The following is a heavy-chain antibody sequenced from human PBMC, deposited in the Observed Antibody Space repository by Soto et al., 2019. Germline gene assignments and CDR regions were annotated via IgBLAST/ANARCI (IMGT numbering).Heavy chain of an antibody. Sequence: TSETLSLTCAVSGGSISSSNWWSWVRQPPGKGLEWIGEIYHSGSTNYNPSLKSRVTISVDKSKNQFSLKLSSVTAADTAVYYCASSMAGDGTTLVTGSDYYYYYGMDVWGQGTTVTVSS. CDR1: GGSISSSNW. D-gene: IGHD1-1*01. CDR3: ASSMAGDGTTLVTGSDYYYYYGMDV. J-gene: IGHJ6*02. V-gene: IGHV4-4*02. CDR2: IYHSGST.